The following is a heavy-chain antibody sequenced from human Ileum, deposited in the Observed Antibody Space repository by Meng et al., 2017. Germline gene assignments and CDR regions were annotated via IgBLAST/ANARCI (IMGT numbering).Heavy chain of an antibody. V-gene: IGHV4-4*01. Sequence: QGRVKESGPRRVKPAETLSLRCAFSGTWWSWVRKPPGKGLEWIGEIFQSGRTNYNPSLKSRVTISIDKSKSQISLQLSAVTAADTAVYSCATSNDRDVYYLGYWGQGTLVTVSS. D-gene: IGHD3-22*01. CDR2: IFQSGRT. CDR3: ATSNDRDVYYLGY. J-gene: IGHJ4*02. CDR1: GTW.